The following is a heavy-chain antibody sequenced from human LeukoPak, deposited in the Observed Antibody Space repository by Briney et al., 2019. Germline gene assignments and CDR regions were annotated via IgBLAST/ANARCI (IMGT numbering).Heavy chain of an antibody. D-gene: IGHD4-17*01. J-gene: IGHJ6*02. Sequence: EPGGSLRLSCAASGFTFSSYSMNWVRQAPGKGLEWVSSISSSSYIYYADSVKGRFTISRDNAKNSLYLQMNSLRAEDTAVYYCVAVTKYYYYYGMDVWGQGTTVTVSS. CDR2: ISSSSYI. V-gene: IGHV3-21*01. CDR3: VAVTKYYYYYGMDV. CDR1: GFTFSSYS.